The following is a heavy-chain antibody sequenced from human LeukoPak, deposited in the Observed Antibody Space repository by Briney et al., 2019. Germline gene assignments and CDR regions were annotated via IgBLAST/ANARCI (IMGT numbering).Heavy chain of an antibody. CDR3: ARVDCTSTNCYPFDP. J-gene: IGHJ5*02. V-gene: IGHV1-2*06. CDR2: INPNSRAT. CDR1: GSTFTGYY. Sequence: GASVTLSCKASGSTFTGYYMHWVRQAPGHGLEWMGRINPNSRATNYAQKFQGRVTMPRDTSVSTAYMELASLRSDDTAIYYCARVDCTSTNCYPFDPWPQGTPVIVSS. D-gene: IGHD2-2*01.